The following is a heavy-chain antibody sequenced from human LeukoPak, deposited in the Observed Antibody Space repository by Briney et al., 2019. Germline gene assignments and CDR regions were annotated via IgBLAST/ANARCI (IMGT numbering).Heavy chain of an antibody. J-gene: IGHJ4*02. CDR3: ARQTGSGLFILP. CDR1: GNSISSGDNY. D-gene: IGHD3/OR15-3a*01. Sequence: SQTLSLTCTVSGNSISSGDNYWSWIRQPAGKGLEWIGRIYTSGSTNYNPSLKSRVTISGDTSKNQFSLRLTSVTAADTAVYFCARQTGSGLFILPGGQGTLVTVSS. V-gene: IGHV4-61*02. CDR2: IYTSGST.